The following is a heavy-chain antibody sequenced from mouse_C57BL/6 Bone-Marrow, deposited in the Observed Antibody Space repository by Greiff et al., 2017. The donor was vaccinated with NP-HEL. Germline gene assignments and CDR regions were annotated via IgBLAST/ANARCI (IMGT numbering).Heavy chain of an antibody. J-gene: IGHJ2*01. D-gene: IGHD2-5*01. CDR2: ISDGGSTI. CDR3: ARDNRPLYSNYLDY. CDR1: GFTFSSYA. V-gene: IGHV5-4*01. Sequence: EVHLVESGGGLVKPGGSLKLSCAASGFTFSSYAMSWVRQTPEKRLEWVATISDGGSTIYYPDTVKGRFTISRDNAKNNLYLQMSHLKSEDTAMYYCARDNRPLYSNYLDYWGQGTTLTVSS.